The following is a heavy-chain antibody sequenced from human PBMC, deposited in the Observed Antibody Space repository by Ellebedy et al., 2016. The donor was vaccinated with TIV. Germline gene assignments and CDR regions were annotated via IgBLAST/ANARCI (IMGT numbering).Heavy chain of an antibody. Sequence: PGGSLRLSCAASVFTFSTSVMNWVRQAPGKGLEWVASITGSGDNTFYADSVRGRVTISRDNSKNTLFLQMHSLRAEDTALYYCAKKHDTSPWVFENWGQGALVTVSS. D-gene: IGHD6-13*01. CDR2: ITGSGDNT. CDR1: VFTFSTSV. CDR3: AKKHDTSPWVFEN. J-gene: IGHJ4*02. V-gene: IGHV3-23*01.